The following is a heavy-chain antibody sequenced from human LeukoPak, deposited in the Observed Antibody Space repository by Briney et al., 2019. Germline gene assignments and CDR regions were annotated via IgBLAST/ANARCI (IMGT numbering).Heavy chain of an antibody. J-gene: IGHJ4*02. V-gene: IGHV4-39*02. CDR2: IYYSEST. CDR3: AIQTTQRQIVGAIGEFDY. CDR1: GASISSSRYY. Sequence: PSETLSLTCTISGASISSSRYYSGWIRQPPGKELERFGRIYYSESTYYNPSLKNRVTISVDTSKHHSSLKLSSVTASYTAVYYCAIQTTQRQIVGAIGEFDYWGQGILVTVSS. D-gene: IGHD1-26*01.